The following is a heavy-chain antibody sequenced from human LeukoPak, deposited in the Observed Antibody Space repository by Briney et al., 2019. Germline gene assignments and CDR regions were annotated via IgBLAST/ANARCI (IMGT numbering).Heavy chain of an antibody. Sequence: GGSLRLSCAASGFTFSSYGMSWVRQAPGKGLEWVSAISGSGGSTYYADSVKGRFTISRDNSKNTLYLQMNSLRAEDTAVYYCAKAPNAPKIVIAPAGPRLHHWGPGTLVIGSS. V-gene: IGHV3-23*01. CDR2: ISGSGGST. CDR1: GFTFSSYG. CDR3: AKAPNAPKIVIAPAGPRLHH. D-gene: IGHD6-13*01. J-gene: IGHJ5*02.